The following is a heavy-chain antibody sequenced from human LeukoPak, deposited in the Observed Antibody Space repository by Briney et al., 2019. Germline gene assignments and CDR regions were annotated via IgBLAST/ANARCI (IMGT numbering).Heavy chain of an antibody. Sequence: GGSLRLSCAASGFSFSSYWMSWVRQAPGKGLEWVANIKQDEGEKYYVDSVKGRFTISRDNAKNSLYLQMNSLRAEDTAVYYRAREASLNYMDVWGKGTTVTVSS. CDR1: GFSFSSYW. J-gene: IGHJ6*03. V-gene: IGHV3-7*01. CDR3: AREASLNYMDV. CDR2: IKQDEGEK.